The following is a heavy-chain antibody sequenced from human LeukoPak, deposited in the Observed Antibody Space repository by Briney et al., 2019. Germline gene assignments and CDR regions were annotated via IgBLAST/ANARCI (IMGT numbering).Heavy chain of an antibody. CDR2: IKQDGSEK. Sequence: TGGSLRLSCAASGFTFSSYWMTWVRQVPGKGLEWVANIKQDGSEKYYVDSVKGRFTISRDNAKNSLYLQMNGLRAEDTAVYYCARDRHDYGDYGGFDYWGQGTLVTVSS. J-gene: IGHJ4*02. V-gene: IGHV3-7*05. CDR1: GFTFSSYW. CDR3: ARDRHDYGDYGGFDY. D-gene: IGHD4-17*01.